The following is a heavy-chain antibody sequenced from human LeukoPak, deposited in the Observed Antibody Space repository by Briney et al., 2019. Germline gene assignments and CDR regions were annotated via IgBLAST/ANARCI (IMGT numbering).Heavy chain of an antibody. V-gene: IGHV3-74*01. J-gene: IGHJ4*02. CDR3: ARETTVTHTPGSY. D-gene: IGHD4-17*01. CDR2: INSDGTTT. CDR1: GFTFSSYW. Sequence: GGSLRLSCAASGFTFSSYWMSWVRQAPGKGLVWVSRINSDGTTTHYADSVKGRFTISRDNAKNTLYLQMNSLRAEDTAVYYCARETTVTHTPGSYWGQGTLVTVSS.